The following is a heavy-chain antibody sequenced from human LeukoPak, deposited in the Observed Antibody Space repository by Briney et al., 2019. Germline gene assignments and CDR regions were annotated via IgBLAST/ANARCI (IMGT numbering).Heavy chain of an antibody. CDR2: ISSSGTTI. Sequence: GGSLRLSCAASGFTFSDYYMSWIRQAPGKGLEWVSYISSSGTTIYYADSVKGRFTISRDNAKNSLYLQMNSLRAEDTAAYYCAKDEGDILTGYMNYWGQGTLVTVSS. J-gene: IGHJ4*02. CDR1: GFTFSDYY. D-gene: IGHD3-9*01. CDR3: AKDEGDILTGYMNY. V-gene: IGHV3-11*01.